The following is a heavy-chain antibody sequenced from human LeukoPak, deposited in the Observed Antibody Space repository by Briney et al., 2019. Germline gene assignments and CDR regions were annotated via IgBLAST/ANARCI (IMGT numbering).Heavy chain of an antibody. CDR2: IYTSGST. CDR3: ARAGWGYDSSGYLDY. V-gene: IGHV4-4*07. Sequence: SETLSLTCTVSGGSISSYYWSWIRQPAGKGLEWIGRIYTSGSTNYNPSLKSRVTMSVDASKNQSSLKLSSVTAADTAVYYCARAGWGYDSSGYLDYWGQGTLVTVSS. J-gene: IGHJ4*02. CDR1: GGSISSYY. D-gene: IGHD3-22*01.